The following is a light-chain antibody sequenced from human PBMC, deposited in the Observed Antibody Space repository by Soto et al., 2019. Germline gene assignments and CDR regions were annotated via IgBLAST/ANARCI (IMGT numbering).Light chain of an antibody. CDR1: QGIGSY. Sequence: IQLTQSPSSLSASVGDRVTITCRASQGIGSYLGWYQQKPGEAPKLLIYAASTLQRGVPSRFSGSGSGTDFALTISSLQAEDFATYYCQQLSSYPSTFGGGTKVEIK. V-gene: IGKV1-9*01. CDR3: QQLSSYPST. J-gene: IGKJ4*01. CDR2: AAS.